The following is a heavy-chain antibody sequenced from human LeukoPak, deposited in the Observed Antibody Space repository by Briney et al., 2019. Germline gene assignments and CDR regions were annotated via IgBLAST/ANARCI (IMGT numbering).Heavy chain of an antibody. D-gene: IGHD3-3*01. Sequence: SVKVSCKASGGTFSSYAISWVRQAPGQGLEWMGRIIPIFGTANYAQKFQGRVTITTDESTSTAYMELSSLRSEDTAVYYCARGFAQGAIRFLEWLLPHDAFDIWGQGTMVTVSS. J-gene: IGHJ3*02. CDR2: IIPIFGTA. CDR3: ARGFAQGAIRFLEWLLPHDAFDI. V-gene: IGHV1-69*05. CDR1: GGTFSSYA.